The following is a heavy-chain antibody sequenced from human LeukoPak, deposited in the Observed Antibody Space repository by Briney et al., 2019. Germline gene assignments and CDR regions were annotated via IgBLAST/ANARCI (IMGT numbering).Heavy chain of an antibody. V-gene: IGHV4-39*07. Sequence: SETLSLTCTVSGGSISSSSYYWGWIRQPPGKGLEWIGSIYYSGSTYYNPSLKSRVTISVDTSKNQFSLKLSSVTAADTAVYYCARGLRYFDSLLNLDYWGQGTLVTVSS. J-gene: IGHJ4*02. CDR2: IYYSGST. CDR3: ARGLRYFDSLLNLDY. D-gene: IGHD3-9*01. CDR1: GGSISSSSYY.